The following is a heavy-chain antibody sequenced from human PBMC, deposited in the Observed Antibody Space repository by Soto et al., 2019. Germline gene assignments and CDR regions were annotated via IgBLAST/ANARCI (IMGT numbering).Heavy chain of an antibody. CDR1: GCTFSSYA. J-gene: IGHJ1*01. V-gene: IGHV3-23*01. D-gene: IGHD6-19*01. Sequence: PGGSLRLSCAAAGCTFSSYAMSWVRQAPGKGLEWVSGISGSGDSTYYADSVKGRFTISRDNSKNTLYLQMNSLTADDTAVYYCAKGVPGIAVAGTGYFQHWGQGALVTVSS. CDR2: ISGSGDST. CDR3: AKGVPGIAVAGTGYFQH.